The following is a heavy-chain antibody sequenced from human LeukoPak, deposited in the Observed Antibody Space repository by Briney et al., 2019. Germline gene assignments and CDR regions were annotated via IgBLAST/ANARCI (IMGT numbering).Heavy chain of an antibody. CDR3: VSFYETY. J-gene: IGHJ4*02. Sequence: GLVWVSLINSDASWTSYADSVNGRFTISKDNAKNTVYLQMNNLRAEDTAVYYCVSFYETYWGRGTLVTVSS. CDR2: INSDASWT. V-gene: IGHV3-74*01. D-gene: IGHD2/OR15-2a*01.